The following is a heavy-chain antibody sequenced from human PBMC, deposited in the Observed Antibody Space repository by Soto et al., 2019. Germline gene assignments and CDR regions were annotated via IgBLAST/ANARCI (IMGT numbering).Heavy chain of an antibody. J-gene: IGHJ6*04. D-gene: IGHD3-10*01. CDR1: GYSFTSYW. Sequence: GESLKISCKGSGYSFTSYWIGWVRQMPGKGLEWMGIIYPGDSDTRYSPSFQGQVTISADKSISTAYLQWSSLKASDTAMYYCARELHFFGSGSPYSYYYGMDVWGEGTTVTVSP. V-gene: IGHV5-51*01. CDR2: IYPGDSDT. CDR3: ARELHFFGSGSPYSYYYGMDV.